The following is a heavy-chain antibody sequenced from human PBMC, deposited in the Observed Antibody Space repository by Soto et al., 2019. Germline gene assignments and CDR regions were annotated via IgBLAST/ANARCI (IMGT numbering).Heavy chain of an antibody. V-gene: IGHV1-69*04. D-gene: IGHD6-13*01. CDR1: GYTFTGYC. Sequence: ASVKVSCKASGYTFTGYCMHWVRQAPGQGLEWMGRIIPTRGIANYAQKFQGRVTITADKSTSTAYMELSSLRSEDTAVYYCARDRGQQLVHFSALDIWGQGTMVTVSS. J-gene: IGHJ3*02. CDR2: IIPTRGIA. CDR3: ARDRGQQLVHFSALDI.